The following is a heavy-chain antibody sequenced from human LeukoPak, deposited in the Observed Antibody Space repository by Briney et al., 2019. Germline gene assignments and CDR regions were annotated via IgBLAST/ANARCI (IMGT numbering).Heavy chain of an antibody. CDR2: IYYSGST. J-gene: IGHJ5*02. D-gene: IGHD3-9*01. CDR3: ARDGRGGRYFDWRTSPGLCFDP. CDR1: GGSISSGGYY. V-gene: IGHV4-31*03. Sequence: SQTLSLTCTVSGGSISSGGYYWSWIRQHPGKGLEWIGYIYYSGSTYYNPSLKSRVTISVDTSKNQFSLKLSSVTAADTAVYYCARDGRGGRYFDWRTSPGLCFDPWGQGTLVTVSS.